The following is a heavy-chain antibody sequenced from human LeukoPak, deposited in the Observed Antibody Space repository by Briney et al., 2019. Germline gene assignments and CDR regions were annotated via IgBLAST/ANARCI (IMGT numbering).Heavy chain of an antibody. CDR3: ARMGQQLVYYGMDV. Sequence: GGSLRLSCAASGFTFSSYSMNWVRQAPGKGLEWVSSISSSSSYIYYADSVKGRFTISRDNARNSLYLQMNSLRAGDTAVYHCARMGQQLVYYGMDVWGQGTTVTVSS. V-gene: IGHV3-21*01. CDR1: GFTFSSYS. CDR2: ISSSSSYI. J-gene: IGHJ6*02. D-gene: IGHD6-13*01.